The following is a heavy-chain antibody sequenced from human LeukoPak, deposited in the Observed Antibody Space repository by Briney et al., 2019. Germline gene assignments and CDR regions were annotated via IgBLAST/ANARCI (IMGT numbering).Heavy chain of an antibody. D-gene: IGHD3-22*01. V-gene: IGHV3-23*01. Sequence: PGGSLRLSCAASGFTFSSYAMSWVRQAPGKGLEWVSAISGSGGSTYYADSVKGRFTISRDNSKNTLYLQMNSLRAEDTAVYYCADPTLDYYDSSGPRGYWGQGTLVTVSS. CDR3: ADPTLDYYDSSGPRGY. CDR1: GFTFSSYA. J-gene: IGHJ4*02. CDR2: ISGSGGST.